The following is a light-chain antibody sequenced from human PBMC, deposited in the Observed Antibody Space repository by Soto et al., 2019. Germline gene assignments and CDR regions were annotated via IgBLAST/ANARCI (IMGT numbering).Light chain of an antibody. CDR3: QQYDGSPYT. J-gene: IGKJ2*01. Sequence: EIVLTQSPGTLSLSPGERATLSCRASQSVSSSYLAWYQQKPGQAPRLLIYGASRRATGIPDRFSGSGSGTDFTLTISRLEPEDFAVYYCQQYDGSPYTFGQGTKLEIK. V-gene: IGKV3-20*01. CDR2: GAS. CDR1: QSVSSSY.